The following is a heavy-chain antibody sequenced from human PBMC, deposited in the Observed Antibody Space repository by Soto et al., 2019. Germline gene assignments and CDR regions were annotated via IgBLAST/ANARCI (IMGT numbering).Heavy chain of an antibody. CDR1: GFTFSSYE. CDR3: ARDVFISADSSGYYYFDY. V-gene: IGHV3-48*03. D-gene: IGHD3-22*01. CDR2: ISSSGSTI. Sequence: GGSLRLSCAASGFTFSSYEMNWVRQAPGKGLEWVSYISSSGSTIYYADSVKGRFTISRDNAKNSLYLQMNSLRAEDTAVYYCARDVFISADSSGYYYFDYWGQGTLVTVSS. J-gene: IGHJ4*02.